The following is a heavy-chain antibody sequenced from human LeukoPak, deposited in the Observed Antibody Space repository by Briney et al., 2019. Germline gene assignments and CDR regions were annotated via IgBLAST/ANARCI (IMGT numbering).Heavy chain of an antibody. D-gene: IGHD3-22*01. V-gene: IGHV4-39*01. CDR2: TYYTGST. CDR3: ARHARKGHDSRGFSIPTDFDS. Sequence: SETLSLTCIVPGDSLRGSRYYWGRIRQPPGEGLEWIGSTYYTGSTYYNPSPKSRVTISVDTSKNQFSLKVISVTAAAAAVYYCARHARKGHDSRGFSIPTDFDSWGQGTLVAVSS. CDR1: GDSLRGSRYY. J-gene: IGHJ4*02.